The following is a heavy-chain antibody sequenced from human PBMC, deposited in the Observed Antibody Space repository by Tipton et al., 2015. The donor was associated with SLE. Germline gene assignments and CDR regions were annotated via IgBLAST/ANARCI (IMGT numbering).Heavy chain of an antibody. J-gene: IGHJ4*02. Sequence: TLSLTCAVYGGSFGGYYWSWIRQPPGKGLEWIGSIYYSGSTYYNPSLKSRVTISVDTSKNQFSLKLSSVTAADTAVYYCARHRATVGDAFDIWGQGTLVTVSS. CDR3: ARHRATVGDAFDI. CDR2: IYYSGST. D-gene: IGHD1-26*01. CDR1: GGSFGGYY. V-gene: IGHV4-59*08.